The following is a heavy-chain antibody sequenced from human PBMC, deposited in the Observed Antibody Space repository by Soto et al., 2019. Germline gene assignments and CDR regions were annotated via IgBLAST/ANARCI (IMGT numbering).Heavy chain of an antibody. CDR3: ARQWECGVVIFIDY. CDR1: GGSISRGGYY. CDR2: IYYSGST. Sequence: QVQLQESGPGLVKPSQTLSLTCTVSGGSISRGGYYWSWIRQHPGKGLEWIGYIYYSGSTYYNPSVTSRFTISVDTSKNQFSLKLSSVTAADTAVYYCARQWECGVVIFIDYCGQGTLVTVSS. D-gene: IGHD3-3*01. V-gene: IGHV4-31*03. J-gene: IGHJ4*02.